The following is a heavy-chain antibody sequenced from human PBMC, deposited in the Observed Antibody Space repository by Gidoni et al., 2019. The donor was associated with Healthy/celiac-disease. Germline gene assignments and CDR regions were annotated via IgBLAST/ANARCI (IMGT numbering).Heavy chain of an antibody. CDR1: GGSISSYY. J-gene: IGHJ6*02. CDR2: IYYSGST. CDR3: ARGLPPYYYGMDV. V-gene: IGHV4-59*01. Sequence: QVQLQESGPGLVKPSETLSLTCTVSGGSISSYYWSWIRQPPGKGLEWIGYIYYSGSTNYNPSLKSRVTISVDTSKNQFSLKLSSVTAADTAVYYCARGLPPYYYGMDVWGQGTTVTVSS.